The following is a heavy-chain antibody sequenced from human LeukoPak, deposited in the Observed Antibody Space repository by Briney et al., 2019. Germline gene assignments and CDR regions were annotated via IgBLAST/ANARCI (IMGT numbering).Heavy chain of an antibody. CDR2: IYPGDSDT. J-gene: IGHJ5*02. V-gene: IGHV5-51*01. CDR3: ARLLANRYYYDSSGYYGRFNWFDP. Sequence: GESLKISCKASGYSFTNYWIGWVRQMPGKGLEWMGIIYPGDSDTRYSPSFQGQVTISADKSISTAYLQWSSLKASDTAMYYCARLLANRYYYDSSGYYGRFNWFDPWGQGTLVTVSS. D-gene: IGHD3-22*01. CDR1: GYSFTNYW.